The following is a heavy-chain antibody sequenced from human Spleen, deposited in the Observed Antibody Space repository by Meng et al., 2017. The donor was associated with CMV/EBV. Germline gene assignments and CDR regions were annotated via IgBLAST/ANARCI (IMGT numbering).Heavy chain of an antibody. CDR1: GYTFTNYY. J-gene: IGHJ4*02. D-gene: IGHD2-21*02. CDR2: VIPMATIV. V-gene: IGHV1-69*04. CDR3: ARETANTIDY. Sequence: SVKVSCKASGYTFTNYYIHWVRQAPGQGLEWMGRVIPMATIVNYAQKFQGRVTIAADRSTNTAYMELSTLTSEDTAVYYCARETANTIDYWGQGMLVTVSS.